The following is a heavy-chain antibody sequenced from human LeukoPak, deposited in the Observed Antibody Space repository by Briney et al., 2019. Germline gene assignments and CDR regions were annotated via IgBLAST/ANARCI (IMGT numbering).Heavy chain of an antibody. D-gene: IGHD3-16*02. CDR2: IYYSGST. V-gene: IGHV4-39*07. J-gene: IGHJ5*02. Sequence: SETLSLTCTVSGGSISSYYWSWIRQPPGKGLEWIGSIYYSGSTYYNPSLKSRVTISVDTSKNQFSLKLSSVTAADTAVYYCARDEIGYVWGSFRAWGQGTLVTVSS. CDR3: ARDEIGYVWGSFRA. CDR1: GGSISSYY.